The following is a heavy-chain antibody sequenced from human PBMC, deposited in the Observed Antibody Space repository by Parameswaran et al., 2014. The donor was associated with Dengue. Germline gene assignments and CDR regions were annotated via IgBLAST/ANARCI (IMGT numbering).Heavy chain of an antibody. CDR3: ARDRGIAAAGFGDY. CDR2: ISAYNGNT. Sequence: WVRQAPGQGLEWMGWISAYNGNTNYAQKLQGRVTMTTDTSTSTAYMELRSLRSDDTAVYYCARDRGIAAAGFGDYWGQGTLVTVSS. J-gene: IGHJ4*02. D-gene: IGHD6-13*01. V-gene: IGHV1-18*01.